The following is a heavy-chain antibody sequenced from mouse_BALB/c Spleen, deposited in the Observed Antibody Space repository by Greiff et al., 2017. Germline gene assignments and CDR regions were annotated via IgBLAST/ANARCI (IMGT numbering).Heavy chain of an antibody. Sequence: EVKLVDSGGGLVKPGGSLKLSCAASGFTFSSYAMSWVRQSPEKRLEWVAGISSGGSYTYYPDTVTGRFTISRDTAKNTLYLGMSVLRSEDTAMYCYARSRCDYWGQGTTLTVSS. CDR1: GFTFSSYA. CDR3: ARSRCDY. V-gene: IGHV5-9-4*01. J-gene: IGHJ2*01. CDR2: ISSGGSYT.